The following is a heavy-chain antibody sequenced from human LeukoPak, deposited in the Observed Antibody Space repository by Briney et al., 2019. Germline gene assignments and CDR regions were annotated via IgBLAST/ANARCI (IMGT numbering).Heavy chain of an antibody. Sequence: GGSLRLSCVGSGFTFSHYGMNWVRQAPGKGLEWVSYISSSSNSINYADSVKGRFTISRDNAKNSLYLQMNSLRAEDTAVYYCAREPYGTVSFDYWGQGTLVTVSS. CDR3: AREPYGTVSFDY. CDR1: GFTFSHYG. D-gene: IGHD3-10*01. CDR2: ISSSSNSI. V-gene: IGHV3-48*04. J-gene: IGHJ4*02.